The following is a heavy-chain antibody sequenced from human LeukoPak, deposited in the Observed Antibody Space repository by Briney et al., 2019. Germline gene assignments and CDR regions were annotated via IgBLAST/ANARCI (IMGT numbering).Heavy chain of an antibody. D-gene: IGHD3-10*01. J-gene: IGHJ6*04. V-gene: IGHV4-34*01. CDR2: INHSGST. Sequence: SETLSLTCAVYGGSSSGYYWSWIRQPPGKGLEWIGEINHSGSTNYNPSLKSRVTISVDTSKNQFSLKLSPVTAADTAVYYCANSPKRLYYGSGSYSYYYYGMDVWGKGTTVTVSS. CDR3: ANSPKRLYYGSGSYSYYYYGMDV. CDR1: GGSSSGYY.